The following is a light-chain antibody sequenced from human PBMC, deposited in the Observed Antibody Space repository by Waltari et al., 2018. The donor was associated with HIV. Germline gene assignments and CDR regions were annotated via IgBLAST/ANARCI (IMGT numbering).Light chain of an antibody. CDR3: QQYEKLPLT. Sequence: IQVTQSPSSLSASVGDRVTITCQASQDINKYLNWYQQRLGKAPKLLIYDASNLETGFPSRFSGAGSGTEFTFNISSLQPEDFATYYCQQYEKLPLTFGEGTRVDIK. CDR1: QDINKY. V-gene: IGKV1-33*01. CDR2: DAS. J-gene: IGKJ3*01.